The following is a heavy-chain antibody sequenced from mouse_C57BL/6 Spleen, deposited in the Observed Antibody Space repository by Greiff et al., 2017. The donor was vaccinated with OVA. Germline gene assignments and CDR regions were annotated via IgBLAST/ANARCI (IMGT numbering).Heavy chain of an antibody. V-gene: IGHV1-18*01. D-gene: IGHD1-1*01. CDR1: GYTFTDYN. Sequence: EVKLMESGPELVKPGASVKIPCKASGYTFTDYNMDWVKQSHGKSLEWIGDINPNNGGTIYNQKFKGKATLTVDKSSSTAYMELRSLTSEDTAVYYCARFRYYYGSSYGYFDVWGTGTTVTVSS. CDR2: INPNNGGT. CDR3: ARFRYYYGSSYGYFDV. J-gene: IGHJ1*03.